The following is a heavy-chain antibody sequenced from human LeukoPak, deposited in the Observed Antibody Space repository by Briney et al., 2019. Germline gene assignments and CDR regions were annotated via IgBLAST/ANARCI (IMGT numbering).Heavy chain of an antibody. V-gene: IGHV4-59*12. CDR2: IYYSGST. J-gene: IGHJ6*02. CDR1: GGSISSYY. D-gene: IGHD6-19*01. Sequence: SETLSLTCTVSGGSISSYYWSWIRQPPGKGLEWIGYIYYSGSTNYNPSLKSRVTISVDTSKNQFSLKLSSVTAADTAVYYCARDLMAVAGSYYYYGMDVWGQGTTVTVSS. CDR3: ARDLMAVAGSYYYYGMDV.